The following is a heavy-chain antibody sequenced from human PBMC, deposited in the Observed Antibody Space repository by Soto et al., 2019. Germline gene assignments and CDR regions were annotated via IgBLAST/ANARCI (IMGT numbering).Heavy chain of an antibody. Sequence: GGSLRLSCAASGFTFSSYAMSWVRQAPGKGLEWVSAISSSGGSTYYADTVKGGFTISRDNSKNTLYMEMNSLRAEDTAVYCCANRFGQWLVFDAFDIWGQGTMVTVSS. CDR3: ANRFGQWLVFDAFDI. J-gene: IGHJ3*02. D-gene: IGHD6-19*01. CDR2: ISSSGGST. V-gene: IGHV3-23*01. CDR1: GFTFSSYA.